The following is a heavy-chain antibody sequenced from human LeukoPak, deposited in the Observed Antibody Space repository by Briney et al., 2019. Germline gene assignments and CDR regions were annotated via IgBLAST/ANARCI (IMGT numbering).Heavy chain of an antibody. CDR3: AFVDTAMDGYYYYYMDV. D-gene: IGHD5-18*01. CDR2: FYYSGSI. V-gene: IGHV4-39*01. CDR1: GGSISSTSYY. Sequence: SETLSLTCTVSGGSISSTSYYWGWIRQSPGKGLEWIGSFYYSGSIFDNRSLRSRVTISIDMSKNQFLLKLTSVTAADTAVYYCAFVDTAMDGYYYYYMDVWGKGTTVTVSS. J-gene: IGHJ6*03.